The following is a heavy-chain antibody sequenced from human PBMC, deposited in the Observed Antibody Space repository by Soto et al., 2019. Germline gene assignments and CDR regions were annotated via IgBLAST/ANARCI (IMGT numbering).Heavy chain of an antibody. CDR2: IDGVGTDV. D-gene: IGHD3-10*01. J-gene: IGHJ4*02. CDR1: ILIFSTFC. CDR3: ARENWFSYDM. V-gene: IGHV3-74*01. Sequence: PVGSLRLSCTAPILIFSTFCMAWVRPAPGRGMVWVSRIDGVGTDVKYADPVKGRFTISRDNAENTLYLEMNSLRPEDTGVYYCARENWFSYDMGGRGTRVTVSP.